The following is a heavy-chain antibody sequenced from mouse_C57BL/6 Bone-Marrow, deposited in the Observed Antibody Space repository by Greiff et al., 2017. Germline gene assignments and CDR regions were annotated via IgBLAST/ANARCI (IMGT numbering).Heavy chain of an antibody. Sequence: VQLKESGGGLVKPGGSLKLSCAASGFTFSDYGMHWVRQAPEKGLEWVAYISSGSSTIYYADPVKGRFTISRDNAKNTLFLQMTSLRSEDTAMYYCARTEEDAMDYWGQGTSVTVSS. CDR2: ISSGSSTI. CDR1: GFTFSDYG. J-gene: IGHJ4*01. CDR3: ARTEEDAMDY. V-gene: IGHV5-17*01.